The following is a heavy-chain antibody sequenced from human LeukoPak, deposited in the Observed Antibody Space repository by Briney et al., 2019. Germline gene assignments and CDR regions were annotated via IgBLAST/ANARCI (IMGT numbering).Heavy chain of an antibody. CDR3: ARGNYSWLTVSDY. J-gene: IGHJ4*02. CDR2: INHSGST. CDR1: GGSFSGYY. V-gene: IGHV4-34*01. D-gene: IGHD3-22*01. Sequence: TSETLSLTCAVYGGSFSGYYWSWIRQPPGKGLERIEEINHSGSTNYTPSLESRVTISVDTSKNQFSLKLSSVTAADTAVYYCARGNYSWLTVSDYWGQGTLVTVSS.